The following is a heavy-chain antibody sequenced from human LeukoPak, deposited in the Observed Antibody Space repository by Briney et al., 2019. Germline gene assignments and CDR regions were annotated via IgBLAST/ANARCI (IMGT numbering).Heavy chain of an antibody. CDR1: GGSISSSNW. V-gene: IGHV4-4*02. D-gene: IGHD2-15*01. Sequence: SGTLSLTCAVSGGSISSSNWWSWVRQPPGKGLEWIGEIYHSGSTNYNPSLKSRVTISVDKSKNQFSLKLSSVTAADTAVYYCARVGYCSGGSCYDAELWFDPWGQGTLVTVSS. J-gene: IGHJ5*02. CDR2: IYHSGST. CDR3: ARVGYCSGGSCYDAELWFDP.